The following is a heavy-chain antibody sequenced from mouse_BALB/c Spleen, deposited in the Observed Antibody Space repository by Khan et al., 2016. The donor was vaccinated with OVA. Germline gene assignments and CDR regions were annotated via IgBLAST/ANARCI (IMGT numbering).Heavy chain of an antibody. V-gene: IGHV14-3*02. J-gene: IGHJ3*01. D-gene: IGHD2-10*01. CDR1: GFNIKDTY. CDR3: IRGAYSGLFAY. CDR2: IDPANGDV. Sequence: VQLQQSGADFVKPGASVKLSCTASGFNIKDTYMHWINQRPQQGRVWIGRIDPANGDVRYDPKFQDKATIAADESANTAYLQLSSLTSDDTAVYYCIRGAYSGLFAYWGQGTLVAVSA.